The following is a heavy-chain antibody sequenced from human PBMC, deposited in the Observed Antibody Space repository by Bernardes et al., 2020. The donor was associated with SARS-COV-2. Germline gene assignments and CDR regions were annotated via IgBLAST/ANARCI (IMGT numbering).Heavy chain of an antibody. Sequence: SVKVSCKVSGYTLTELSMHWVRQAPGKGLEWMGGFDPEDGETIYAQKFQGRVTMTEDTSTDTAYMELSSLRSEDTAVYYCATAFAVAGPSAYDYWGQGTLVTVSS. J-gene: IGHJ4*02. D-gene: IGHD6-19*01. V-gene: IGHV1-24*01. CDR2: FDPEDGET. CDR3: ATAFAVAGPSAYDY. CDR1: GYTLTELS.